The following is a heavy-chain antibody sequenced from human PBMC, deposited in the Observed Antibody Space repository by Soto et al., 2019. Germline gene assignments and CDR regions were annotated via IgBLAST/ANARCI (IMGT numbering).Heavy chain of an antibody. CDR1: GYTFTSYG. J-gene: IGHJ4*02. CDR2: IRCYNGNT. CDR3: ARIDH. Sequence: ASVKVSCKASGYTFTSYGISWVRQAPGPGLEWVGWIRCYNGNTNYARKLQGRVTKTTDTCTSTAYMEPMSLRSDDTAVYYCARIDHWGQGTLVTVSS. V-gene: IGHV1-18*04.